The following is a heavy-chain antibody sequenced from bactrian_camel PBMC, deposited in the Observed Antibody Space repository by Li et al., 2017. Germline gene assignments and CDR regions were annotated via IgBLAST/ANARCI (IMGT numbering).Heavy chain of an antibody. CDR1: GDTSSGYG. V-gene: IGHV3S53*01. Sequence: HVQLVESGGGLVQPGGSLRLSCAVSGDTSSGYGYRMAWFRQAPGKEREGVAGIATDGRPIYADSVKGRVTISIDNAKNTLYLQMNYLQTEDTAVYYCAACRVAIRDYNYWGQGTQVTVS. J-gene: IGHJ4*01. D-gene: IGHD1*01. CDR2: IATDGRP. CDR3: AACRVAIRDYNY.